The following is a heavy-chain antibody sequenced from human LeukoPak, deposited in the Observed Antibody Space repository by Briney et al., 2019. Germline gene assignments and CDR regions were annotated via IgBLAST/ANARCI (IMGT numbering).Heavy chain of an antibody. CDR2: IIPIFGTA. V-gene: IGHV1-69*13. CDR1: GGTFSSYA. J-gene: IGHJ4*02. D-gene: IGHD1-26*01. CDR3: ARDLRSEWELPNRELGY. Sequence: GASVKVSCKASGGTFSSYAISWVRQAPGQGLEWMGGIIPIFGTANYAQKFQGRVTITADESTSTAYMELSSLRSEDTAVYYCARDLRSEWELPNRELGYWGQGTLVTVSS.